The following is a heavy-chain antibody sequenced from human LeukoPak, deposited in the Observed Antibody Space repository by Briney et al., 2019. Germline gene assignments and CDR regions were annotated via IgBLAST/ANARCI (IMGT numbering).Heavy chain of an antibody. V-gene: IGHV4-59*08. CDR1: GGSISSYY. D-gene: IGHD2-2*01. CDR3: ARHSSGTNQLLSLPYYYDY. Sequence: SETLSLTCTVSGGSISSYYWSWIRQPPGKGLEWIGYIYSSGSPTYNPSLKSRVTMSVDTSKNQFSLKLSSVTAADTAVYYCARHSSGTNQLLSLPYYYDYWGQGVLVTVSS. J-gene: IGHJ4*01. CDR2: IYSSGSP.